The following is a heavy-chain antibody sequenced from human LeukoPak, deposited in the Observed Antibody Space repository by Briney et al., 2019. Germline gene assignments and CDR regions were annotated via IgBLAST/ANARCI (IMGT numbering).Heavy chain of an antibody. Sequence: GGSLRLSCAASGITFSSYGMHWVRQAPGKGLEWVAVIWYDGSNKYYADSVKGRFTISRDNSKNTLYLQMNSLRAEDTAVYYCARGYSYGYFDYWGQGTLVTVSS. J-gene: IGHJ4*02. V-gene: IGHV3-33*01. CDR2: IWYDGSNK. CDR1: GITFSSYG. CDR3: ARGYSYGYFDY. D-gene: IGHD5-18*01.